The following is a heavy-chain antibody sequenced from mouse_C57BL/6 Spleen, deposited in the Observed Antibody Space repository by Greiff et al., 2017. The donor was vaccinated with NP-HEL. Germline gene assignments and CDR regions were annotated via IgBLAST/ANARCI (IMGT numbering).Heavy chain of an antibody. J-gene: IGHJ3*01. V-gene: IGHV6-3*01. CDR1: GFTFSNYW. D-gene: IGHD1-1*01. Sequence: EVKVEESGGGLVQPGGSMKLSCVASGFTFSNYWMNWVRQSPEKGLEWVAQIRLKSDNYATHYAESVKGRFTISRDDSKSSVYLQMNNLRAEDTGIYYCTGCYGSTWFAYWGQGTLVTVSA. CDR2: IRLKSDNYAT. CDR3: TGCYGSTWFAY.